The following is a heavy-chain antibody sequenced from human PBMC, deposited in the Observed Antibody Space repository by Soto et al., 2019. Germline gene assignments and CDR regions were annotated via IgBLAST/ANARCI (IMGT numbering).Heavy chain of an antibody. D-gene: IGHD6-6*01. CDR2: ISSNGVGT. CDR1: GFTFSSYW. V-gene: IGHV3-64*01. Sequence: GGSLRLSCAASGFTFSSYWMHWVRQAPGKGLEYVSGISSNGVGTYYANSVQGRFTISRDNSKNTVYLQMGSLRPEDMAVYYCARRARPDFYYMDVWGKGTTVTVSS. J-gene: IGHJ6*03. CDR3: ARRARPDFYYMDV.